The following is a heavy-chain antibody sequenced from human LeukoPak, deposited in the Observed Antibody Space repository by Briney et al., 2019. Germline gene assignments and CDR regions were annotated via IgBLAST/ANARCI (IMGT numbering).Heavy chain of an antibody. V-gene: IGHV4-38-2*01. D-gene: IGHD5-12*01. CDR2: IYHSGST. CDR1: GYSISSGYY. J-gene: IGHJ4*02. CDR3: ASDWGLRYFDY. Sequence: PSETLSLTCAVSGYSISSGYYWGWIRQPPGKGLEWIGGIYHSGSTYYNPSLKSRVTISVDTSKNQFSLKLSSVTAADTAVYYCASDWGLRYFDYWGQGTLVTVSS.